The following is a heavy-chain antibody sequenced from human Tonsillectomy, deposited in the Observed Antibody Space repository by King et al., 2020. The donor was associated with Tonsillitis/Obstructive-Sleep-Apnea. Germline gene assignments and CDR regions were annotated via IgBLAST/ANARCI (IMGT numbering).Heavy chain of an antibody. CDR1: GYTFTSYD. CDR3: ARDYYDSSGFYHGYFQH. J-gene: IGHJ1*01. V-gene: IGHV1-18*01. Sequence: QLVQSGAEVKRPGASVKVSCKASGYTFTSYDITWVRQAPGQGLEWMGWSRPNNGDTNYAQKLQGRATMTSDTSTSTAYMELRSLRSDDTAVYYCARDYYDSSGFYHGYFQHWGQGTLVTVSS. D-gene: IGHD3-22*01. CDR2: SRPNNGDT.